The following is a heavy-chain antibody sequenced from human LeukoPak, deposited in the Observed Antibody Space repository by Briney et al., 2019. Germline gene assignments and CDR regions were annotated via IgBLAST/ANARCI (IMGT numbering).Heavy chain of an antibody. Sequence: GGSLRLSCAASGFTFSSYGMSWVRQAPGKGLEWVSAISGSGGSTYYADSVKGRFTISRDNSKNTLYLQMNSLRAEDTAVYYCAKARLNYYDSSGYGDWGQGTLLTVSS. CDR1: GFTFSSYG. J-gene: IGHJ4*02. D-gene: IGHD3-22*01. CDR3: AKARLNYYDSSGYGD. CDR2: ISGSGGST. V-gene: IGHV3-23*01.